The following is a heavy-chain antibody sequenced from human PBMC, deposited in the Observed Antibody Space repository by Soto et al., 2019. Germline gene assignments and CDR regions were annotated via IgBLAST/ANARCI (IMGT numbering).Heavy chain of an antibody. Sequence: QVQLVQSGAEVKKPGASVKVSCKASGYTFTSYAMHWVRQAPGQRLEWMGWINAGNGNTKYSQKFQGRVTITRDTSASTAYMELSSLRSEDTAVYYCARVNGLEWLFFDYWGRGTLVTVSS. CDR1: GYTFTSYA. V-gene: IGHV1-3*01. CDR2: INAGNGNT. D-gene: IGHD3-3*01. CDR3: ARVNGLEWLFFDY. J-gene: IGHJ4*02.